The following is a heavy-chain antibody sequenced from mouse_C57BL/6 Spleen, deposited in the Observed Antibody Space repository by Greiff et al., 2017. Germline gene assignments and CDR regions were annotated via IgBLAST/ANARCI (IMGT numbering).Heavy chain of an antibody. J-gene: IGHJ2*01. CDR2: IYPGSGNT. V-gene: IGHV1-76*01. CDR3: AREGFDY. CDR1: GYTFTDYY. Sequence: QVQLKQSGAELVRPGASVKLSCKASGYTFTDYYINWVKQRPGQGLEWIARIYPGSGNTYYNEKFKGKATLTAEKSSSTAYMQLSSLTSEYSAVYFCAREGFDYWGQGTTLTVSS.